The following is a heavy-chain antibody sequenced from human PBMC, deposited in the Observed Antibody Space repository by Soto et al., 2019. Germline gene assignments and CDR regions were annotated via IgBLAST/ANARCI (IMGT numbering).Heavy chain of an antibody. CDR2: ISYDGSNK. CDR3: TTDSYITVVIIRFDY. J-gene: IGHJ4*01. CDR1: GFTFSSYG. V-gene: IGHV3-30*03. D-gene: IGHD3-22*01. Sequence: GGSLRLSCAASGFTFSSYGMHWVRQAPGKGLKWVAVISYDGSNKYYADSVKGRFTISRDNSKNTLYLQMNSLKTEDTAVYYCTTDSYITVVIIRFDYWGHGTLVTVSS.